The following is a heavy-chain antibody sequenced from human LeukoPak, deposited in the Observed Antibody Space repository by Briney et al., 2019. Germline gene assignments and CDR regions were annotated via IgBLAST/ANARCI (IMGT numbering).Heavy chain of an antibody. J-gene: IGHJ5*02. CDR2: IYYSGST. CDR1: GGSISSYY. Sequence: SETLSLTCTVSGGSISSYYWSWIRQPPGRGLEWIGYIYYSGSTNYNPSLKSRVTISVDTSKNQFSLKLSSVTAADTAVYYCARRRYSNYATDGPNWFDPWGQGTLVTVSS. V-gene: IGHV4-59*08. D-gene: IGHD4-11*01. CDR3: ARRRYSNYATDGPNWFDP.